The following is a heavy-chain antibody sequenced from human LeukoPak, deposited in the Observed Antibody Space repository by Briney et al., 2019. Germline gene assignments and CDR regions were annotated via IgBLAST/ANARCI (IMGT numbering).Heavy chain of an antibody. J-gene: IGHJ5*02. CDR2: INSEGSST. Sequence: GGSLRHSCAASGFSFITNWMHWVRQAPGKGLVWVSRINSEGSSTNYADSVNGRFTISRDNAKNTLYLQMSSLRVEDTAVYYCAAAPLSTYTYTLGSWGQGSLVTVSS. D-gene: IGHD5-18*01. V-gene: IGHV3-74*01. CDR1: GFSFITNW. CDR3: AAAPLSTYTYTLGS.